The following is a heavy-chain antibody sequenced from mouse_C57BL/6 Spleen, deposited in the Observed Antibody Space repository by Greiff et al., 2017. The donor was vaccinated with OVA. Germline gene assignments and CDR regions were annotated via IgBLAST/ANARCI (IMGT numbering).Heavy chain of an antibody. CDR2: ISDGGSYT. J-gene: IGHJ2*01. CDR1: GFTFSSYA. CDR3: ARAGITTVVATDY. V-gene: IGHV5-4*03. D-gene: IGHD1-1*01. Sequence: DVKLVESGGGLVKPGGSLKLSCAASGFTFSSYAMSWVRQTPEKRLEWVATISDGGSYTYYPDNVKGRFTISRDNAKNNLYLQMSHLKSEDTAMYYCARAGITTVVATDYWGQGTTLTVSS.